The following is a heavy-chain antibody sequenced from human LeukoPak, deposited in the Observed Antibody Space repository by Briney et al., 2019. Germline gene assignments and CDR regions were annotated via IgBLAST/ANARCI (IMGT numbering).Heavy chain of an antibody. CDR3: ARGYCSSTSCRFDI. CDR1: GGSISSSSYY. Sequence: SETLSLTCTVSGGSISSSSYYWGWIRQPPGKGLEWIGSIYYSGSTYYNPSLKSRVTISVDTSKNQFSLKLSSVTAADTAVYYCARGYCSSTSCRFDIWGQGTMVTVSS. V-gene: IGHV4-39*01. J-gene: IGHJ3*02. CDR2: IYYSGST. D-gene: IGHD2-2*01.